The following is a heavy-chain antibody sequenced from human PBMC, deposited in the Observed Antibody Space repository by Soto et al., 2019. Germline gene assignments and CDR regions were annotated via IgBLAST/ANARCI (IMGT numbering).Heavy chain of an antibody. CDR3: AKDLGSGYSYYYYYYGMDV. Sequence: LRLSCGAAGFTCDDYGGHWVRQAPGNVLEWVSGISWNSGSIGYADSVKGRFTISRDNAKNSLYLQMNSLRAEDTALYYCAKDLGSGYSYYYYYYGMDVWGQGTIVTVSS. CDR1: GFTCDDYG. J-gene: IGHJ6*02. CDR2: ISWNSGSI. V-gene: IGHV3-9*01. D-gene: IGHD3-3*01.